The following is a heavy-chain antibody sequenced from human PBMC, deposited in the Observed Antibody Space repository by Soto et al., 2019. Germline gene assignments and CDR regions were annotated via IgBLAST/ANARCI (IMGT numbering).Heavy chain of an antibody. CDR2: IIPIFGTA. CDR3: ARVEFGDRPWYFDL. V-gene: IGHV1-69*12. J-gene: IGHJ2*01. Sequence: QVQLVQSGAEVKKPGSSVKVSCKASGGTFSSYAISWVRQAPGQGLEWMGGIIPIFGTANYAQKFQGRVTXXAXEXXSTAYMELSSLRSEDTAVYYCARVEFGDRPWYFDLWGRGTLVTVSS. D-gene: IGHD2-21*01. CDR1: GGTFSSYA.